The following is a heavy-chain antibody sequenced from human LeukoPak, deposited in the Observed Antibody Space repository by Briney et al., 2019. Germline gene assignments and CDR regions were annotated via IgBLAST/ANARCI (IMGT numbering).Heavy chain of an antibody. V-gene: IGHV3-20*04. CDR1: GFTFSSYA. J-gene: IGHJ4*02. CDR2: INWNGDST. D-gene: IGHD3-22*01. Sequence: PGGSLRLSCAASGFTFSSYAMSWVRQAPGKGLEWVSGINWNGDSTGYADSVKGRFTISRDNAKNSLYLLMNSLRAEDTAFYYCARTYDRSAVSGYWGQGTLVTVSS. CDR3: ARTYDRSAVSGY.